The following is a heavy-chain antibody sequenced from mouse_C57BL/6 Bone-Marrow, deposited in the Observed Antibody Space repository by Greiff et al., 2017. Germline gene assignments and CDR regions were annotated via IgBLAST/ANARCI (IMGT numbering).Heavy chain of an antibody. J-gene: IGHJ4*01. CDR3: AREGPTFYAMDY. CDR2: INYDGSST. Sequence: EVQRVESEGGLVQPGSSMKLSCTASGFTFSDYYMAWVRQVPEKGLEWVANINYDGSSTYYLDSLKSRFIISRDNAKNILYLQMSSLKSEDTATYYCAREGPTFYAMDYWGQGTSVTVSS. D-gene: IGHD6-1*01. V-gene: IGHV5-16*01. CDR1: GFTFSDYY.